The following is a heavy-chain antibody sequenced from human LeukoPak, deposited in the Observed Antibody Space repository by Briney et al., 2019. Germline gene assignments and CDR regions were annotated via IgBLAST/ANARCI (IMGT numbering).Heavy chain of an antibody. CDR1: GFNFGTFW. V-gene: IGHV3-7*01. CDR2: INQDGSVR. Sequence: GGSLRLSCAASGFNFGTFWMSWVRQAPGRGLEWVAKINQDGSVRDYVDSVKGRFTISRDNANNFLHLQMNSLRADDAAVYYCAKDNRAKSLDYWGQGTLVTVSS. CDR3: AKDNRAKSLDY. J-gene: IGHJ4*02.